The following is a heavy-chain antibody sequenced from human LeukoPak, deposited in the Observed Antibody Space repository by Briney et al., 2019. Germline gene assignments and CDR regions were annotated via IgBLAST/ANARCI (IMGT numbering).Heavy chain of an antibody. J-gene: IGHJ4*02. V-gene: IGHV1-3*01. D-gene: IGHD1-20*01. CDR3: ARVRSVTGFFDY. CDR2: INAGNGNT. CDR1: GYTFTSYA. Sequence: ASVKVSCKASGYTFTSYAMHWVRQAPGQRLEWMGWINAGNGNTKYSQKFQGRVTITRDTSASTAYMELSSLRSEDTAVYYCARVRSVTGFFDYWGQGTLVTASS.